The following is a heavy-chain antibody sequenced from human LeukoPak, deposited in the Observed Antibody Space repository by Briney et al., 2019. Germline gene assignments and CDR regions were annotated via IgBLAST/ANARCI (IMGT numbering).Heavy chain of an antibody. D-gene: IGHD6-19*01. CDR1: GYTFTGYY. CDR2: INPNSGGT. CDR3: ARWQGDSSGWCFDY. V-gene: IGHV1-2*02. J-gene: IGHJ4*02. Sequence: ASVKVSCKASGYTFTGYYMHWVRQAPGQGLEWMGWINPNSGGTNYAQKFQGRVTMTRDTSISTAYMELSRLRSDDTAVYYCARWQGDSSGWCFDYWGQGTLVTVSS.